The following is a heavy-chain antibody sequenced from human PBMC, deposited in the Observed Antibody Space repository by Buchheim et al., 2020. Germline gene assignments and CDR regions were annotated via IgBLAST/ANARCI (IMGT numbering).Heavy chain of an antibody. V-gene: IGHV4-59*01. CDR3: ARGRRNYSRGWFDP. D-gene: IGHD6-13*01. CDR2: IFYSGST. J-gene: IGHJ5*01. Sequence: QVQLQESGPGLVKPSETLSLTCSVSGDSLNSYYWSWIRQPPGKELEWIGYIFYSGSTYYRPSLRSRAFISVDTSRNQFSLMLRSVTAADTAVYYCARGRRNYSRGWFDPWGQGT. CDR1: GDSLNSYY.